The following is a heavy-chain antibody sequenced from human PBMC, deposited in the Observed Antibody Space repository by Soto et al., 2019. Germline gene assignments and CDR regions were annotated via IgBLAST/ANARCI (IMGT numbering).Heavy chain of an antibody. CDR2: IRSKAYGGTT. V-gene: IGHV3-49*03. CDR3: TRVRNRQQLVLSNWFDP. CDR1: GFTFGDYA. J-gene: IGHJ5*02. Sequence: PVGSLRLSCTASGFTFGDYAMSWFRQAPGKGLEWVGFIRSKAYGGTTEYAASVKGRFTISRDDSKSIAYPQMNSLKTEDTAVYYCTRVRNRQQLVLSNWFDPWGQGTLVTVSS. D-gene: IGHD6-13*01.